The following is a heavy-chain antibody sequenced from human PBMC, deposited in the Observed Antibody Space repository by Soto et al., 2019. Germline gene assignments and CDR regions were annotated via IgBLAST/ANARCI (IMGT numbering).Heavy chain of an antibody. CDR3: ARGFPYYYDSSGEPQNDY. CDR1: GGSFSGYY. D-gene: IGHD3-22*01. Sequence: QVQLQQWGAGLLKPSETLSLTCAVYGGSFSGYYWSWIRQPPGKGLEWIREINHSGSTNYNPSLKSRVTISVDTSKNQFSLKLSSVTAADTAVYYCARGFPYYYDSSGEPQNDYWGQGTLVTVSS. J-gene: IGHJ4*02. CDR2: INHSGST. V-gene: IGHV4-34*01.